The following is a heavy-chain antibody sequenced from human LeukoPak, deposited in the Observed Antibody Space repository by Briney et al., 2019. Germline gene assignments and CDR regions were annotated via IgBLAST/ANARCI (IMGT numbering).Heavy chain of an antibody. D-gene: IGHD2-15*01. CDR3: ARDYCSGGGCYSNYYYYYMDV. CDR1: GYTFTSHD. Sequence: ASVKVSCKASGYTFTSHDINWVRQATGQGLGWMGWMNPDSGNTAYAQKFQGRVTMTRNTSIGTAYMELSSLRSEDTAVYFCARDYCSGGGCYSNYYYYYMDVWGKGTTVTVSS. J-gene: IGHJ6*03. CDR2: MNPDSGNT. V-gene: IGHV1-8*01.